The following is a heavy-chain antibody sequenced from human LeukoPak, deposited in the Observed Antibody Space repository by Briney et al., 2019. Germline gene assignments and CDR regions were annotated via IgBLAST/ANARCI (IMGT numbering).Heavy chain of an antibody. CDR1: GGSFSDYD. Sequence: PSETLSLTCSVYGGSFSDYDWSWVRQAPGRGLQWIGEINQSGATNCDPSLKSRVTMSIDTSKSQFSLSLRSVTAADTAVYFCARYVPVKTGPTRASFDYWSQGILVTVSS. D-gene: IGHD1-1*01. CDR3: ARYVPVKTGPTRASFDY. J-gene: IGHJ4*02. V-gene: IGHV4-34*01. CDR2: INQSGAT.